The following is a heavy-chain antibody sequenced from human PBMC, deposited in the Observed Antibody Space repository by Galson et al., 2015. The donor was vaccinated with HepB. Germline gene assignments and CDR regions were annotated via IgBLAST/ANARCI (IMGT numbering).Heavy chain of an antibody. J-gene: IGHJ4*02. CDR3: ATVEILVVRGGLRTRPYFDS. D-gene: IGHD3-10*01. CDR2: ISSSSSYI. Sequence: SLRLSCAASGITFNTYSMNWVRQAPGKGLEWVASISSSSSYIYYADSVKGRFTISRDNARNSLYLQMNSLRAEDTAVYHCATVEILVVRGGLRTRPYFDSWGRGTLVTVSS. CDR1: GITFNTYS. V-gene: IGHV3-21*01.